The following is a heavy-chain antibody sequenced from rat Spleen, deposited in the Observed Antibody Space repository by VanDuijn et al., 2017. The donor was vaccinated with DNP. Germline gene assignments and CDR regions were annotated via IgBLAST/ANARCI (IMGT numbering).Heavy chain of an antibody. CDR2: ITSSGGDS. CDR1: GFTFSYYW. Sequence: EVQLVESGGDLVQPGRSLKLSCVASGFTFSYYWMAWIRQVPGKGLEWVASITSSGGDSYYPGSVKGRFSISRDNAKSTLYLQMDSLRSEDTATYFCARHGRVTTVATYWYFDFWGPGTMVTVSS. J-gene: IGHJ1*01. D-gene: IGHD1-3*01. CDR3: ARHGRVTTVATYWYFDF. V-gene: IGHV5-31*01.